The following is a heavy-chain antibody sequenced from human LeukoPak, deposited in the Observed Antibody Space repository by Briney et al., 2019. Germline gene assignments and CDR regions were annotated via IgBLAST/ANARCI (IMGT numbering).Heavy chain of an antibody. D-gene: IGHD6-19*01. CDR2: IYYSGST. Sequence: SETLSLTCTVSGGSISSGDYYWSWIRQPPGKGLEWIGYIYYSGSTYYNPSLKSRVTISVDTSKNQFSLKLSSVTAADTAVYYCARHYVTAVAGTDAFDIWGQGTMVTVSS. CDR1: GGSISSGDYY. V-gene: IGHV4-30-4*08. CDR3: ARHYVTAVAGTDAFDI. J-gene: IGHJ3*02.